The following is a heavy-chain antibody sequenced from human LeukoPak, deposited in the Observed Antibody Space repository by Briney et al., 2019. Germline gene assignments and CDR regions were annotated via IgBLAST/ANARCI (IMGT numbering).Heavy chain of an antibody. Sequence: PSETLSLTCAVYGGSFSGYYWSWIRQPPGKGLEWIGEINHSGSTNYNPSLKSRVTISVDTSKNQFSLKLSSVTAADTAVYYCAGAPLPYCSSTSCNRGYFDYWGQGTLSPSPQ. V-gene: IGHV4-34*01. CDR2: INHSGST. CDR3: AGAPLPYCSSTSCNRGYFDY. CDR1: GGSFSGYY. D-gene: IGHD2-2*01. J-gene: IGHJ4*02.